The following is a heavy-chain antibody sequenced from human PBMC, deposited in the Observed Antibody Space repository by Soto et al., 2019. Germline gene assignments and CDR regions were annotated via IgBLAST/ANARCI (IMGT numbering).Heavy chain of an antibody. Sequence: QVQLVESGGGVVQPWGSLTLSCAASGFTFSAYGMHWVRQAPGEGLEWLTVIVREGTEKYYSDSVRGRFTVSRDNFKRTLYLEKNSLRAEDTAVYYCARDDDFDDNGLDYWGQGTLVSVSS. CDR1: GFTFSAYG. CDR2: IVREGTEK. CDR3: ARDDDFDDNGLDY. D-gene: IGHD1-1*01. V-gene: IGHV3-33*05. J-gene: IGHJ4*02.